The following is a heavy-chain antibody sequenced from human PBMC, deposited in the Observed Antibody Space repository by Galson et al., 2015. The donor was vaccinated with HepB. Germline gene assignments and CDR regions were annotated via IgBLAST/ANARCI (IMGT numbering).Heavy chain of an antibody. Sequence: SLRLSCAASGFTFSSYAMSWVRQAPGKGLEWVSTISGSGGSAYYADSVKGRFTIPRDSSKNTLYLQMNSLRAEDTAVYYCAKDSLGYCGGDCYSDYWGQGTLVTVSS. CDR3: AKDSLGYCGGDCYSDY. D-gene: IGHD2-21*02. V-gene: IGHV3-23*01. J-gene: IGHJ4*02. CDR1: GFTFSSYA. CDR2: ISGSGGSA.